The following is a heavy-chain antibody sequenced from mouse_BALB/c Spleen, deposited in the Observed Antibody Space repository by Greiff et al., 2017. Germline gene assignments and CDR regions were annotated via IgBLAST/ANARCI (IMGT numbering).Heavy chain of an antibody. J-gene: IGHJ3*01. CDR3: ARVDFAY. CDR1: GFTFSSYA. V-gene: IGHV5-9-4*01. Sequence: EVKLMESGGGLVKPGGSLKLSCAASGFTFSSYAMSWVRQSPEKRLEWVAEISSGGSYTYYPDTVTGRFTISRDNAKNTLYLEMSSLRSEDTAMYYCARVDFAYWGQGTLVTVSA. CDR2: ISSGGSYT.